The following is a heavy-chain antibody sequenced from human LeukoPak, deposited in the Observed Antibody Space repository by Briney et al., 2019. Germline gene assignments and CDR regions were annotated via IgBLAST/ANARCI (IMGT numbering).Heavy chain of an antibody. V-gene: IGHV3-23*01. D-gene: IGHD3/OR15-3a*01. CDR3: AKEIGRLGVPLYDY. CDR1: GFIFRDYA. Sequence: GSLRLSCVVSGFIFRDYAMSWVRQAPGEGLEWVAGISDNGGGPYYADSLKGRFTISRDNSKNILYLQMNSLRAEDTAVYYCAKEIGRLGVPLYDYWGRGTLATASS. CDR2: ISDNGGGP. J-gene: IGHJ4*02.